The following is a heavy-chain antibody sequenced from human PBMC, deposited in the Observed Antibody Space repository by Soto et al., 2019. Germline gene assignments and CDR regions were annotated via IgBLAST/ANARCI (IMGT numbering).Heavy chain of an antibody. V-gene: IGHV4-4*02. D-gene: IGHD4-17*01. CDR1: GGSMSSSNW. J-gene: IGHJ4*02. CDR3: ARSEATVFDN. CDR2: AHHSGRT. Sequence: PSETLSLTCTVSGGSMSSSNWWNWVRQPPGKGLEWIGEAHHSGRTNYNPSLKSRVTISVDKSKNHFSLKLSSVTAADTAVYYCARSEATVFDNWGQGTLVTVSS.